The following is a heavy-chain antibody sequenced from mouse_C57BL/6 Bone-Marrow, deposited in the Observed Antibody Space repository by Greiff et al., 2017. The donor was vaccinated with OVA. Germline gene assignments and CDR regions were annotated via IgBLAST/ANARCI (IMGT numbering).Heavy chain of an antibody. D-gene: IGHD1-1*02. CDR3: ARHSLLWSSDV. V-gene: IGHV5-12*01. J-gene: IGHJ1*03. CDR1: GFTFSDYY. CDR2: ISNGGGST. Sequence: EVHLVESGGGLVQPGGSLKLSCAASGFTFSDYYMYWVRQTPEKRLEWVAYISNGGGSTYYPDTVKGRFTISRDNAKNTLYLQMSRLKSEDTAMYYCARHSLLWSSDVWGTGTTVTVSS.